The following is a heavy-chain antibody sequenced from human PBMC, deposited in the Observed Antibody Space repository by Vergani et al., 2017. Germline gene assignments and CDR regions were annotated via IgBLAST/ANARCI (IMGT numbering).Heavy chain of an antibody. D-gene: IGHD3-10*01. Sequence: QVQLVQSGAEVKKPGASVKVSCKASGYTFTSSGISWVRQAPGQGLEWMGWISAYNGNTNYAQKLQGRVTMTTETSTSTAYMELRSVRSDEPAVYYCARGGLWFGEQRGWYFQHWGQGTLVTVS. CDR1: GYTFTSSG. J-gene: IGHJ1*01. V-gene: IGHV1-18*01. CDR2: ISAYNGNT. CDR3: ARGGLWFGEQRGWYFQH.